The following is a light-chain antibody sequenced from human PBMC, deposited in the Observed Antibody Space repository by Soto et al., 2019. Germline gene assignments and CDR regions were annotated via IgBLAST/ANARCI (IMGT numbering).Light chain of an antibody. CDR3: QSFDNSVSGSGV. V-gene: IGLV2-14*01. CDR2: EVS. Sequence: QSALTQPASVSGSPGQSITISCTGTSSDVGGYNYVSWYQQHPGKAPKLMIYEVSNRPSGVSNRFSGSKSGNTASLTIIGLQAEDEADYYCQSFDNSVSGSGVFGGGTKLTVL. J-gene: IGLJ3*02. CDR1: SSDVGGYNY.